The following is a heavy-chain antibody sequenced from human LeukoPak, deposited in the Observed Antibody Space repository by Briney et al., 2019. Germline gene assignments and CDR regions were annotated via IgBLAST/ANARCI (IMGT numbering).Heavy chain of an antibody. V-gene: IGHV3-48*03. Sequence: GGSLRLSCAVSGFTFSSYEMNWVRQAPGKGLEWVSYISSSGSTIYYADSVKGRFTISRDNAKNSLYLQMNSLRAEDTAVYYCARVRQQLVDWGQGTLVTVSS. D-gene: IGHD6-13*01. J-gene: IGHJ4*02. CDR3: ARVRQQLVD. CDR2: ISSSGSTI. CDR1: GFTFSSYE.